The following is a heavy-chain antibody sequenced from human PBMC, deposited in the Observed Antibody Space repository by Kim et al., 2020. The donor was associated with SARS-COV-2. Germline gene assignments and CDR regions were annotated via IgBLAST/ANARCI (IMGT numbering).Heavy chain of an antibody. D-gene: IGHD1-26*01. V-gene: IGHV3-11*03. CDR3: ARGGGENYYYYGMDV. CDR1: GFTFSDYY. CDR2: ISTTTRYT. Sequence: GGSLRLSCAASGFTFSDYYMSWIRQAPGKGLEWVSYISTTTRYTNYADSVKGRFIISRDNAKKSVYLQMSSLRAEDTAVYYCARGGGENYYYYGMDVWGQGTTVTVSS. J-gene: IGHJ6*02.